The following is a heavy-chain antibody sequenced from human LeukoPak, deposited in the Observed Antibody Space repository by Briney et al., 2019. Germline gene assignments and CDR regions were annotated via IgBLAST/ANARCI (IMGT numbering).Heavy chain of an antibody. CDR3: ARRVPLVAFDI. V-gene: IGHV4-59*06. Sequence: SETLSLTCTVSGASISSYYWSWIRQPPGKGLEWIGYIYYSGSTYYNPSLKSRVTISVDTSKNQFSLKLSSVTAADTAVYYCARRVPLVAFDIWGQGTMVTVSS. CDR1: GASISSYY. CDR2: IYYSGST. J-gene: IGHJ3*02. D-gene: IGHD1-1*01.